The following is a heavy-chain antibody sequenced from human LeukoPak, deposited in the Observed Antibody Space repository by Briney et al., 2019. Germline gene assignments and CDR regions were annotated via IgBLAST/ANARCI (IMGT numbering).Heavy chain of an antibody. J-gene: IGHJ4*02. Sequence: ASVKVSCKVSGYTLTELSMHWVRQAPGKGLEWMGGFDPEDGETLYAQKFQGRVTMTEDTSTDTAYMELSSLRSEDTAVYYCATVGPGQYYDILTAYPNYWGQGTLVTVSS. CDR1: GYTLTELS. CDR3: ATVGPGQYYDILTAYPNY. V-gene: IGHV1-24*01. D-gene: IGHD3-9*01. CDR2: FDPEDGET.